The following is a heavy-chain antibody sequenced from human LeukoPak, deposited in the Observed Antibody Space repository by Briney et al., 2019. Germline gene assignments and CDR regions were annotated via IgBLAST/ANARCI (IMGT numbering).Heavy chain of an antibody. Sequence: LVASVKVSCKASGYTFTGYYMHWVRQAPGQGLQWMGWINPNSGGTNYAQKFQGRVSMTRDTSISTAYMELSRLRSDDTAVYYCARVVVEAYYYDSSGSGPFDYWGQGTLVTVSS. V-gene: IGHV1-2*03. CDR1: GYTFTGYY. D-gene: IGHD3-22*01. CDR3: ARVVVEAYYYDSSGSGPFDY. CDR2: INPNSGGT. J-gene: IGHJ4*02.